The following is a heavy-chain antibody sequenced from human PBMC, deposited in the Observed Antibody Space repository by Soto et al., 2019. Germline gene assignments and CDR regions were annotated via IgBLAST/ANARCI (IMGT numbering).Heavy chain of an antibody. V-gene: IGHV4-39*01. CDR3: ARQPRILTGYSGHFDY. J-gene: IGHJ4*02. Sequence: GALSLTCAGSCVAINQNYFWGGVGQPPRRGLEWVGSIYYGGNTYYNLSLKSRVTISADLSKNQFSLELSSVTAADTAVYYCARQPRILTGYSGHFDYWGQGTLVTVSS. D-gene: IGHD3-9*01. CDR2: IYYGGNT. CDR1: CVAINQNYF.